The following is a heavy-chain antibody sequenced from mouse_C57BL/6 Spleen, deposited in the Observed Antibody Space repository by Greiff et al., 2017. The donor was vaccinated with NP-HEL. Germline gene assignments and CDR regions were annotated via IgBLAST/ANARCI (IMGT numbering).Heavy chain of an antibody. D-gene: IGHD1-1*01. Sequence: QVQLQQPGAELVKPGASVKMSCKASGYTFTSYWITWVKQRPGQGLEWIGDIYPGSGSTNYTEKFKSKATLTVDTSSSTAYMQLSSLTSEDSAVYYCARLYYGSSYSYAMDYWGQGTSVTVSS. V-gene: IGHV1-55*01. J-gene: IGHJ4*01. CDR2: IYPGSGST. CDR1: GYTFTSYW. CDR3: ARLYYGSSYSYAMDY.